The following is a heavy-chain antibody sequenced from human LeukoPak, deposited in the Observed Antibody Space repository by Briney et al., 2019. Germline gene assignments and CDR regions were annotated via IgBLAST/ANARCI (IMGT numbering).Heavy chain of an antibody. CDR2: INPNSGGT. D-gene: IGHD3-22*01. V-gene: IGHV1-2*02. Sequence: ASVKVSCKASGYTFTGYYMHWVRQAPGQGLEWMGWINPNSGGTNYAQKFQGRVTMTRDTSISTAYMELSRLRSDDTAVYYCARDEAHYYDSSGYFDYWGQGTLVTVSS. CDR3: ARDEAHYYDSSGYFDY. CDR1: GYTFTGYY. J-gene: IGHJ4*02.